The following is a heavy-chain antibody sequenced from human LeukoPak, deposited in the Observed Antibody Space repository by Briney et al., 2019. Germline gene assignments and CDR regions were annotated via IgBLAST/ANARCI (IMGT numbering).Heavy chain of an antibody. V-gene: IGHV5-51*01. J-gene: IGHJ3*02. CDR2: IYPDDSDT. CDR1: EYSFPNYC. D-gene: IGHD3-22*01. CDR3: AIHYYYDSSGYFGAFDI. Sequence: GESLKISCKHSEYSFPNYCIGWVRQMPGKGLEWMGIIYPDDSDTRYSPSFQGQVTISADRSISTAYLQWSSLRASDTAMYYCAIHYYYDSSGYFGAFDIWGQGTMVTVSS.